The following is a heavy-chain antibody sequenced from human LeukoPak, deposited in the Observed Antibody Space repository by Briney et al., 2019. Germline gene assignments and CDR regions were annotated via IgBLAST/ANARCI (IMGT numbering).Heavy chain of an antibody. CDR1: GFTFSDYA. CDR3: AKDGNEEIFGVAPY. CDR2: IAYTGT. Sequence: GGSLRLSCAASGFTFSDYAMNWVRQAPGKGLEWVSSIAYTGTYYADSVKGRFTISRDNSKNTLFLQMNSLRAEDTAVYYCAKDGNEEIFGVAPYWGRGTLVTVSS. J-gene: IGHJ4*02. D-gene: IGHD3-3*01. V-gene: IGHV3-23*01.